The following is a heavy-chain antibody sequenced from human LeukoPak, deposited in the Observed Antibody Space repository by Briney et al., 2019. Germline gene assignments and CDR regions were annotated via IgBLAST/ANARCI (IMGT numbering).Heavy chain of an antibody. D-gene: IGHD2-15*01. CDR3: AKNVERGAYCSGGSCYPYYYYYMDV. J-gene: IGHJ6*03. CDR1: GFTFSSYA. Sequence: GGSLRLSYAASGFTFSSYAMSWVRQAPGKGLEWVSAISGSGGSTYYADSVKGRFTISRDNSKNTLYLQMNSLRAEDTAVYYCAKNVERGAYCSGGSCYPYYYYYMDVWGKGTTVTISS. CDR2: ISGSGGST. V-gene: IGHV3-23*01.